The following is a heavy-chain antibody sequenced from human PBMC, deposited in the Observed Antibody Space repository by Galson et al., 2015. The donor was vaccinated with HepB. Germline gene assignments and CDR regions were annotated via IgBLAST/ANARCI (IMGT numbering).Heavy chain of an antibody. D-gene: IGHD1-26*01. Sequence: SLRLSCAASGFTFNTYTMQWVRQAPGKGLEWVAAISSAGDKQFHADSVKGRFTFSRDNSDNMLYLQMSSLRVEDTAVYYCARDAMGRGSGSYSAFDYWGLGTLVTVSS. CDR1: GFTFNTYT. J-gene: IGHJ4*02. CDR2: ISSAGDKQ. CDR3: ARDAMGRGSGSYSAFDY. V-gene: IGHV3-30-3*01.